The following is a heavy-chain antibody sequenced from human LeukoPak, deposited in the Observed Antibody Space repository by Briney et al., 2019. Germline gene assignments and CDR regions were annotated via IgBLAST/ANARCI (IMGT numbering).Heavy chain of an antibody. CDR3: AREGPAATRKTYGMDV. V-gene: IGHV3-74*01. Sequence: GGSLRLSCAASGFTFSSYWMHWVRQAPGKGLVWVSRINSDGSSASYADSVKGRFTISRDNAKNTLYLQMNSLRAEDTAVYYCAREGPAATRKTYGMDVWGKGTTVTVSS. D-gene: IGHD2-2*01. CDR2: INSDGSSA. CDR1: GFTFSSYW. J-gene: IGHJ6*04.